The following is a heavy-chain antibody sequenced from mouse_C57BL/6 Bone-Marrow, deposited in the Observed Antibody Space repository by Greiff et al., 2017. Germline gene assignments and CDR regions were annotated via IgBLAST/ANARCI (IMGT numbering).Heavy chain of an antibody. V-gene: IGHV1-64*01. CDR1: GYTFTSYW. CDR3: ARTDSNYGWYFDV. D-gene: IGHD2-5*01. CDR2: IHPNSGST. Sequence: QVQLQQPGAELVKPGASVKLSCKASGYTFTSYWMHWVKQRPGQGLEWIGMIHPNSGSTNYNEKFKSKATMTVDKSSSTAYLPLSSLTSEASAVYYCARTDSNYGWYFDVWGTGTTVTVSS. J-gene: IGHJ1*03.